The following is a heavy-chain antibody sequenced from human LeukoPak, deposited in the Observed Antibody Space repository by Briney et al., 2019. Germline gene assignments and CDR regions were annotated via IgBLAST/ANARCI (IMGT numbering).Heavy chain of an antibody. CDR3: ASPPNYYERRGGYFQH. Sequence: ASVKVSCKASGYTFTGYYMHWVRQAPGQGLEWMGGIIPVFGTTNYAQKFQGGVTITADESTSTAHMEVSSLTSEDTAVYYCASPPNYYERRGGYFQHWGQGTLVIVSS. J-gene: IGHJ1*01. CDR1: GYTFTGYY. CDR2: IIPVFGTT. V-gene: IGHV1-69*13. D-gene: IGHD3-16*01.